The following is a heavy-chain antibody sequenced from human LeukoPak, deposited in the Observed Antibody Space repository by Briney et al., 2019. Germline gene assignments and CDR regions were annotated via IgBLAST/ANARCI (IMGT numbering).Heavy chain of an antibody. CDR3: ARQEYCSGGSCYTWFDP. CDR1: GYSINNYW. CDR2: IYPADSDI. V-gene: IGHV5-51*01. Sequence: GESLKISCKGSGYSINNYWIGWVRPMPGKGLEWMGIIYPADSDIRYSPSFQGQVTISADKSISTACLRWSSLKASDTAMYYCARQEYCSGGSCYTWFDPWGQGTLVTVSS. D-gene: IGHD2-15*01. J-gene: IGHJ5*02.